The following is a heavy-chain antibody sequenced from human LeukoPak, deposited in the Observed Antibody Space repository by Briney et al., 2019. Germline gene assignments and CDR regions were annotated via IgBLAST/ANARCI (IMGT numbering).Heavy chain of an antibody. CDR3: AKGTNYDILTGFMSY. CDR1: GFTFSSYG. D-gene: IGHD3-9*01. J-gene: IGHJ4*02. Sequence: GGSLRLSCAASGFTFSSYGMHWVRQAPGKGLEWVAFIRYDGSNKYYADSVKGRFTISRDNSKNTLYLQMNSLRAEDTAVYYCAKGTNYDILTGFMSYWGQGTLVTVSS. CDR2: IRYDGSNK. V-gene: IGHV3-30*02.